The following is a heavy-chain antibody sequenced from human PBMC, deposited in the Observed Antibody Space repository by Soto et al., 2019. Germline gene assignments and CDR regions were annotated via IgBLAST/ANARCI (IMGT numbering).Heavy chain of an antibody. V-gene: IGHV4-59*08. J-gene: IGHJ4*02. CDR1: GDSISSYY. Sequence: SETLSLTCIVSGDSISSYYWSWLRQPPGKGLEWIGYIYYSGSTNYSPSLKSRVTISVDTSKNQFSLNLNSVTAADTAVYYCARRGSGWPYFDYWGQGSLVTVSS. CDR2: IYYSGST. CDR3: ARRGSGWPYFDY. D-gene: IGHD6-19*01.